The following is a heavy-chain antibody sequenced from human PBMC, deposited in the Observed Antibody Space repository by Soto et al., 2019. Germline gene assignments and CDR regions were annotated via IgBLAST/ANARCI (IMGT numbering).Heavy chain of an antibody. CDR3: ARCPFGYYDILTGLYAFDI. Sequence: PSETLSLTCAVYGGSFSGYYWSWIRQPPGKGLEWIGEINHSGSTNYNPSLKSRVTISVDTSKNQFSLKLSSVTAADTAVYYCARCPFGYYDILTGLYAFDIWGQGSMVTVSS. V-gene: IGHV4-34*01. D-gene: IGHD3-9*01. CDR2: INHSGST. J-gene: IGHJ3*02. CDR1: GGSFSGYY.